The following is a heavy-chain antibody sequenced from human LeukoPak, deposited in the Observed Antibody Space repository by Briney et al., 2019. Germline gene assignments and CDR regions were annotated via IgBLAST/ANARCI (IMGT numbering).Heavy chain of an antibody. Sequence: SETLSLTCTVSGGSISSYYWSWIRQPAGKGLEWIGRIYTSGSTNYNPSLKSRVTMSVDTSKNQFSLKLSSVTAADTAVYYCARGWVTAAGTGKAWLDPWGQGTLVTVSS. CDR2: IYTSGST. V-gene: IGHV4-4*07. CDR1: GGSISSYY. D-gene: IGHD6-13*01. J-gene: IGHJ5*02. CDR3: ARGWVTAAGTGKAWLDP.